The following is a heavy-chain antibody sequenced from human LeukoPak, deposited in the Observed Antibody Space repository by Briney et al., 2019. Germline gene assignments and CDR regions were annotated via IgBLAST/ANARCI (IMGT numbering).Heavy chain of an antibody. D-gene: IGHD6-19*01. CDR1: GYTFSNSG. CDR2: ISAYNGNT. CDR3: AKSIKVALSGAYFDP. J-gene: IGHJ5*02. Sequence: ASVKVSCKAFGYTFSNSGVSWLRQAPGQGLEWMGWISAYNGNTNYAQKFQDRVAMTTDTSTNTAYMELRSLRSDDTAVYYCAKSIKVALSGAYFDPWGQGTLVTVSS. V-gene: IGHV1-18*01.